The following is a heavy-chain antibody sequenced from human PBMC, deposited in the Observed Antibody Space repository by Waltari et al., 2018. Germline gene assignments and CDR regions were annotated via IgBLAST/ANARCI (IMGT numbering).Heavy chain of an antibody. CDR1: GGSISGYY. CDR3: ARHDVVPVLRRGFDP. V-gene: IGHV4-59*08. Sequence: QVQLRESGPRLVKPSETLSLTCTVPGGSISGYYWSWTRPPPGKGLEWIGYIHYGGTTRYNPSLESRVTISVDTSKDQFSLRLRSVTATDTAVYYCARHDVVPVLRRGFDPWGQGTLVIVSS. CDR2: IHYGGTT. J-gene: IGHJ5*02. D-gene: IGHD2-2*01.